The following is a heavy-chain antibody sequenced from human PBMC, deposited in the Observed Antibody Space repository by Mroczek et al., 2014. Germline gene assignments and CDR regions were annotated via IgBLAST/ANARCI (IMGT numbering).Heavy chain of an antibody. V-gene: IGHV1-8*01. D-gene: IGHD2/OR15-2a*01. CDR3: ARVPFDGYYYYYGMDV. CDR2: MNPNSGNT. J-gene: IGHJ6*02. CDR1: GYTFTSYD. Sequence: QVQLQESGAEVKKPGASVKVSCKASGYTFTSYDINWVRQATGQGLEWMGWMNPNSGNTGYAQKFQGRVTMTRNTSISTAYMELSSLRSEDTAVYYCARVPFDGYYYYYGMDVWGQGTTVTVSS.